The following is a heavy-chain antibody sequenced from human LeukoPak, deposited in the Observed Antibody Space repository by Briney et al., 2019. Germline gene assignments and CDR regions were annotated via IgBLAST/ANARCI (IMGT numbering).Heavy chain of an antibody. CDR3: ARVTAVAGTSVGVDA. CDR1: GFTFSNYW. D-gene: IGHD6-19*01. V-gene: IGHV3-74*01. Sequence: GGSLRLSCAASGFTFSNYWMHWVRQTSGKGLVWVSRINSDASVTTYADSVKGRFTISRDNAKNTLYLQMNSLRAEDTAVYYCARVTAVAGTSVGVDAWGQGILVTVS. CDR2: INSDASVT. J-gene: IGHJ4*02.